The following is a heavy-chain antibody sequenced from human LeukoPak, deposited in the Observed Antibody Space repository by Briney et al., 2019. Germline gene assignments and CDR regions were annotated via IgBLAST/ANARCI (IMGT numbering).Heavy chain of an antibody. J-gene: IGHJ4*02. CDR2: IRDSAGST. CDR3: AKISSTWIFDY. CDR1: GFSFSSYA. Sequence: GGSLRLSCAASGFSFSSYAMSWVRQAPGKGLEWVSAIRDSAGSTYYADSVKGRFTVSRDISKNTLYLQMNSLRAEDTAVYYCAKISSTWIFDYWGQGTLVTVSS. V-gene: IGHV3-23*01. D-gene: IGHD6-13*01.